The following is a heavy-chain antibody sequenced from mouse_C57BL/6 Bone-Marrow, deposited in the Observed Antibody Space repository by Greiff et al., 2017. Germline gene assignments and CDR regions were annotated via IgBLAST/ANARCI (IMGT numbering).Heavy chain of an antibody. CDR3: ARGEAFAY. Sequence: QVQLQQPGAELVRPGSSVKLSCKASGYTFTSYWMDWVKQRPGQGLEWIGNIYPSDSETHYNQKFKNKATLTVDKSSSTAYMQLSSLSSEDSAVXYCARGEAFAYWGQGTLVTVSA. V-gene: IGHV1-61*01. CDR2: IYPSDSET. J-gene: IGHJ3*01. CDR1: GYTFTSYW.